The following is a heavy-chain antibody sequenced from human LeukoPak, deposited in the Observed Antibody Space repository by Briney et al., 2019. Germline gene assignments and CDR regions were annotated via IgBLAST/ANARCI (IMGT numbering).Heavy chain of an antibody. CDR1: GFTFRCYA. J-gene: IGHJ5*02. Sequence: GGSLRLSCGASGFTFRCYAMIGVRQAPGKAVVWLCAFSGTCDSIHYGVSVKGRFTISRDIYKNTLYLQVKSLRAEGGAFYFCAKEIGWFGPWGQATLVSVSS. V-gene: IGHV3-23*01. D-gene: IGHD2/OR15-2a*01. CDR3: AKEIGWFGP. CDR2: FSGTCDSI.